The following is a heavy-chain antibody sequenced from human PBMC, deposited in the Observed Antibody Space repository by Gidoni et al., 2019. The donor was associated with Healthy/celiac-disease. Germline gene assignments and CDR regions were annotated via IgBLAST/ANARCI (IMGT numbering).Heavy chain of an antibody. J-gene: IGHJ3*02. CDR3: ASTLVVPAAMRHLDAFDI. V-gene: IGHV3-66*01. CDR2: IYSGGST. D-gene: IGHD2-2*01. CDR1: GFTGSSNS. Sequence: EVQLVEPGGGRVQPGGSVRLSCAAPGFTGSSNSMSWVRQAPGKGLEWVSVIYSGGSTHYADSVKGRFTISRDNSKNTLYLQMNSLRAEDTAVYYCASTLVVPAAMRHLDAFDIWGQGTMVTVSS.